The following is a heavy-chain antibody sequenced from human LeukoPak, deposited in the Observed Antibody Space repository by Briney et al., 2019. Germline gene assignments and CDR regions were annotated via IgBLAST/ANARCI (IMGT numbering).Heavy chain of an antibody. CDR2: IIPIFGTA. CDR1: GGTFSSYA. J-gene: IGHJ6*03. D-gene: IGHD2-2*01. V-gene: IGHV1-69*13. Sequence: ASVKVSCKASGGTFSSYAISWVRQAPGQGLEWMGRIIPIFGTANYAQKFQGRVTITADESTSTAYMELSSLRSEDTAVYYCLGVVVPAATQKGDYYYYYMDVWGKGTTVTVSS. CDR3: LGVVVPAATQKGDYYYYYMDV.